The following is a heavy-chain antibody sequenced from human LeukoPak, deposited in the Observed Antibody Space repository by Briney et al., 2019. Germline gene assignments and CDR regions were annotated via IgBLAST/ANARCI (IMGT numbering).Heavy chain of an antibody. Sequence: ASVKVSFRASGYTFTSYYMHWVRQAPGQGLEWMGIINPGGGSTSYAQKFQGRVTMTRDTSTSTVYMELSSLRSEDTAVYYCARDSYYDFWSGYSYYYYGMDVWGQGTTVTVSS. CDR3: ARDSYYDFWSGYSYYYYGMDV. J-gene: IGHJ6*02. CDR1: GYTFTSYY. V-gene: IGHV1-46*01. D-gene: IGHD3-3*01. CDR2: INPGGGST.